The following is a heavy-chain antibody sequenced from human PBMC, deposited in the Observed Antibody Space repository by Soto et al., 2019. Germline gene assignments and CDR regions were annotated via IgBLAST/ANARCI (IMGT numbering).Heavy chain of an antibody. J-gene: IGHJ5*02. Sequence: SVKVSCKASGVTFSSYAISWVRQAPGQGLEWMGGIIPIFGTANYAQKFQGRVTITADESTSTAYMELSSLRSEDTAVYYCARTYYDILTGYYKTRDNWFDPWGQGTLVTVSS. CDR1: GVTFSSYA. CDR2: IIPIFGTA. D-gene: IGHD3-9*01. V-gene: IGHV1-69*13. CDR3: ARTYYDILTGYYKTRDNWFDP.